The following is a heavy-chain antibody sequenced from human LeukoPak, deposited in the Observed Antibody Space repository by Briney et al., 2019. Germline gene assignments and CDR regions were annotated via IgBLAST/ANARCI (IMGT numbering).Heavy chain of an antibody. CDR2: IYYSGST. D-gene: IGHD1-26*01. CDR3: ARVGSGNCNRHFDY. J-gene: IGHJ4*02. CDR1: GGSISTYY. V-gene: IGHV4-59*01. Sequence: SETLSLTCTVSGGSISTYYWSWIRQPPGKGLEWIGYIYYSGSTNYNPSLKSRVTISVDTSKNQFSLTLSSVTAADTAAYYCARVGSGNCNRHFDYWGQGILVTVSS.